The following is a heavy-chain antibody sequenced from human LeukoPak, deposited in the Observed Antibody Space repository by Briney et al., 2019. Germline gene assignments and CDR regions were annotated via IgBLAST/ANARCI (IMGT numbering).Heavy chain of an antibody. CDR1: GGSISSYY. J-gene: IGHJ4*02. CDR3: VRGFYGYHWFDN. V-gene: IGHV4-4*09. CDR2: IYTTGST. Sequence: SGTLSLTCTVSGGSISSYYWSWIRQPAGKGLEWIGYIYTTGSTNYIPSLKSRVTMSMDTSDNQFSLKLSSVTAADTAVYYCVRGFYGYHWFDNWGQGTLVTVLS. D-gene: IGHD5-12*01.